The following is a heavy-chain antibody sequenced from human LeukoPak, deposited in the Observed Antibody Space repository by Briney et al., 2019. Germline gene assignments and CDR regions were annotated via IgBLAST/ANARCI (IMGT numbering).Heavy chain of an antibody. Sequence: PTETLSLTCSVAGGSISSYYWSWIRQHPGEEVVWFGYIYYSGSTNYNPCLNSRVTVSVDTSKTLFSPKLSSLTAADTAVYYCARETTWLAFDYWGQGTLVTVSS. CDR1: GGSISSYY. J-gene: IGHJ4*02. D-gene: IGHD5-24*01. CDR2: IYYSGST. CDR3: ARETTWLAFDY. V-gene: IGHV4-59*01.